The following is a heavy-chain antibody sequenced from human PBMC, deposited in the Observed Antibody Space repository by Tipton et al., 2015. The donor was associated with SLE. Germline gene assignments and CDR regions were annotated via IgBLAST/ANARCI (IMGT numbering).Heavy chain of an antibody. CDR2: IHNRGST. V-gene: IGHV4-4*02. CDR3: ARWIPLTGINV. CDR1: GASITSSDW. Sequence: TLSLTCAVSGASITSSDWWSWVRQPPGKGLEYIGEIHNRGSTNYKSSLRGRVTISVDKSKNQSSLKLTSVTAADTAVYYCARWIPLTGINVWGQGATVTVSS. J-gene: IGHJ6*02. D-gene: IGHD5-18*01.